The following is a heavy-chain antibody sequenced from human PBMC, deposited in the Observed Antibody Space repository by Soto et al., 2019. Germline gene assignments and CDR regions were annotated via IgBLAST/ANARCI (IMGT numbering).Heavy chain of an antibody. CDR1: GGTFSSYA. CDR3: AGDPGIFGVVTYCGAYYGMDV. J-gene: IGHJ6*02. D-gene: IGHD3-3*01. Sequence: QVQLVQSGAEVKKPGSSVKVSCKASGGTFSSYAISWVRQAPGQGLEWMGGIIPIFGTANYAQKFQGRVTITADESTSTAYMERGSLRAEDTGGDYCAGDPGIFGVVTYCGAYYGMDVWGQGTTVTVSS. CDR2: IIPIFGTA. V-gene: IGHV1-69*12.